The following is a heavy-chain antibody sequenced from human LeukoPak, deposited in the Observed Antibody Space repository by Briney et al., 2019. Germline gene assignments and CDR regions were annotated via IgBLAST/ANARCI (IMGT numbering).Heavy chain of an antibody. J-gene: IGHJ5*02. CDR3: AKALYSSSWYWWFDP. Sequence: PGGSLRLSCAASGFTFSSYAMHWVRQAPGKGLEWVAVISYDGSNKYYADSVKGRFTISRDNSKNTLYLQMNSLRAEDTAVYYCAKALYSSSWYWWFDPWGQGTLVTVSS. CDR1: GFTFSSYA. D-gene: IGHD6-13*01. V-gene: IGHV3-30-3*01. CDR2: ISYDGSNK.